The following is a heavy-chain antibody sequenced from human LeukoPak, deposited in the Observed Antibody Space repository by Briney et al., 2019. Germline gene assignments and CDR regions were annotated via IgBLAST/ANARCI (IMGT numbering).Heavy chain of an antibody. CDR3: ARGDSSGPREPLDY. D-gene: IGHD6-19*01. CDR2: INTNTGNP. CDR1: GYTFTSYA. V-gene: IGHV7-4-1*02. J-gene: IGHJ4*02. Sequence: ASVKVSCKASGYTFTSYAMNWVRQAPGQGLEWMGWINTNTGNPTYAQGFTGRFVFSLDTSVSTAYLQISSLKAEDTAVYYCARGDSSGPREPLDYWGQGTLVTVSS.